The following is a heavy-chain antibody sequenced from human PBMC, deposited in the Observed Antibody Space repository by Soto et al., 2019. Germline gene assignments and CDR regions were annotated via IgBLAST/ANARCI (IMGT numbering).Heavy chain of an antibody. J-gene: IGHJ5*01. Sequence: QVQLQESGPGLVKPSQTLSLTCTVSGGSISSGGYYWNWIRQHPGKGLEWIGYIYNSGNTYYNPSLKCRVAISIDRSENQFSLKLTSVPAADTAVYYCAKGACSSTACYEFDSWGQGTLVTVSS. CDR1: GGSISSGGYY. CDR2: IYNSGNT. V-gene: IGHV4-31*03. CDR3: AKGACSSTACYEFDS. D-gene: IGHD2-2*01.